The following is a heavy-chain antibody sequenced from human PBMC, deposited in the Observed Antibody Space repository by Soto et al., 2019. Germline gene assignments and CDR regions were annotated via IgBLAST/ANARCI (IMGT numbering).Heavy chain of an antibody. CDR1: GFTFSSYG. D-gene: IGHD6-13*01. Sequence: QVQLVESGGGVVQPGRSLRLSCAASGFTFSSYGMHWVRQAPGKGLEWVAVIWYDGSNKYYADSVKGRFTISRDNSKNSRVPKMISLRDEDKAVYYCTREIQAAGKRENSWFYYWGQGTLVTVCS. J-gene: IGHJ4*02. CDR3: TREIQAAGKRENSWFYY. V-gene: IGHV3-33*01. CDR2: IWYDGSNK.